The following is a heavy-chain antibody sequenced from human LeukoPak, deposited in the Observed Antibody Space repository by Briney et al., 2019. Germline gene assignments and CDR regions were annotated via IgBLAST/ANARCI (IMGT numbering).Heavy chain of an antibody. CDR2: IRFDGSNK. CDR3: ARARKRNSGYDNNKPLGY. CDR1: GFTFNNYW. D-gene: IGHD5-12*01. Sequence: GGSLRLSCVASGFTFNNYWMSWVRQAPGKGLEWVAFIRFDGSNKYYADSVKGRFTISRDNSKNTLYLQMKSLRSEDTAVYYCARARKRNSGYDNNKPLGYWGQGTLVTVSS. J-gene: IGHJ4*02. V-gene: IGHV3-30*02.